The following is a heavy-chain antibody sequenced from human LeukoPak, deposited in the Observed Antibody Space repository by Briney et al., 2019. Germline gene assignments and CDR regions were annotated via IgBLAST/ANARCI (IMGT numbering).Heavy chain of an antibody. D-gene: IGHD6-19*01. Sequence: GGSLRLSCAASGFTFSSFWMSWVRQAPGKGLEWVANIKQDGSEKYYVDSVKGRFTISRDNSKNTLYLQMNSLRAEDTAVYYCARDSSRLYYYYYMDVWGKGTTVTVSS. CDR2: IKQDGSEK. CDR3: ARDSSRLYYYYYMDV. CDR1: GFTFSSFW. J-gene: IGHJ6*03. V-gene: IGHV3-7*03.